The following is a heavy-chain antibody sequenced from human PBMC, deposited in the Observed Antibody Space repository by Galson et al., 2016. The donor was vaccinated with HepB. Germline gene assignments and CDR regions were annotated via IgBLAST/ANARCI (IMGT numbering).Heavy chain of an antibody. CDR1: GFTFSSYA. J-gene: IGHJ4*02. CDR3: ARAIYGSGTYFALDS. D-gene: IGHD3-10*01. V-gene: IGHV3-23*01. CDR2: INDSGGRR. Sequence: SLRLSCAASGFTFSSYAMSWVRQAPGKGLEWVSVINDSGGRRFYADSVKGRFTISRDNSRNTLYLQMNSLRAEDTAAYYCARAIYGSGTYFALDSWGQGTLVTVSS.